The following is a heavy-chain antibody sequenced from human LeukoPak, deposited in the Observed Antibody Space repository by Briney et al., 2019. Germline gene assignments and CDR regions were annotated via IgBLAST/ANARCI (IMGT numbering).Heavy chain of an antibody. CDR3: ARDAAHRYYDSHFDY. CDR2: IYTSGST. D-gene: IGHD3-3*01. Sequence: PSETLSLTCTVSGGSISSYYWSWIRQPAGKGLEWIGRIYTSGSTNYNPSLKSRVTMSVDTSKNQFSLKLSSVTAADTAVYYCARDAAHRYYDSHFDYWGQGTLVTVSS. V-gene: IGHV4-4*07. CDR1: GGSISSYY. J-gene: IGHJ4*02.